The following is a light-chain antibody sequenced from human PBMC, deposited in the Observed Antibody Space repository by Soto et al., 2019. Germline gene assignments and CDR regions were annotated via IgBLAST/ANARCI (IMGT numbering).Light chain of an antibody. J-gene: IGLJ2*01. CDR3: SSYAGTNNWL. CDR1: SSDVGGYNY. V-gene: IGLV2-8*01. Sequence: QSVLTQPPSASGSPGQSVTLSFTGTSSDVGGYNYVSWYQHYPGKAPKLIIYGVTKRPSGVPGRFSGSKSGNTASLTVSGLQAEDESDYYCSSYAGTNNWLFGGGTKLTVL. CDR2: GVT.